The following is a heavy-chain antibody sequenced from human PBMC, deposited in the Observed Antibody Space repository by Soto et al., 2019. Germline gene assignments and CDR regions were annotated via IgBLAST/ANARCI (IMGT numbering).Heavy chain of an antibody. CDR2: IIPVSGTA. J-gene: IGHJ5*02. Sequence: QVHLEQSGAEVKKPGSSVKVSCKFSGGTFSSYVIIWVRQAPGQGLEWMGGIIPVSGTANYAQKFNGRATISADAATNTAYMELSSVRFDDTAVYYCATVDRSVALVGWFDPWGQGALVTVSS. D-gene: IGHD2-8*02. CDR1: GGTFSSYV. V-gene: IGHV1-69*01. CDR3: ATVDRSVALVGWFDP.